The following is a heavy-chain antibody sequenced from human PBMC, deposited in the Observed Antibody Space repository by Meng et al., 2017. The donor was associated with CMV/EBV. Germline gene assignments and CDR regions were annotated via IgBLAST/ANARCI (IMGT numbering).Heavy chain of an antibody. J-gene: IGHJ6*02. CDR3: AKDISSVYKPYYYYGMDV. Sequence: SLRLSCAASGFTFEDYAMHWVRQAPGKGLEWVSGISWNSGSIGYADSVKGRFTISRDNAKNSLYLQMNSLRAEDTALYYCAKDISSVYKPYYYYGMDVWGQGTTVTVSS. CDR2: ISWNSGSI. CDR1: GFTFEDYA. V-gene: IGHV3-9*01. D-gene: IGHD1-14*01.